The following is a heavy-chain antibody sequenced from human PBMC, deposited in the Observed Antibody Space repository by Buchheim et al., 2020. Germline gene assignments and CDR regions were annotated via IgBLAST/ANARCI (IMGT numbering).Heavy chain of an antibody. D-gene: IGHD3-22*01. V-gene: IGHV3-74*01. J-gene: IGHJ6*02. Sequence: EVQLVESGGGLVQPGGSLRLSCAASGFTFSSYWMHWVRQAPGKGLVCVARINSDGRTTTYADSVKGRFTISRDNAMNTLYLHMTSLSAEDTAVYYCVTSGSYYYYAMDVWGQGTT. CDR3: VTSGSYYYYAMDV. CDR1: GFTFSSYW. CDR2: INSDGRTT.